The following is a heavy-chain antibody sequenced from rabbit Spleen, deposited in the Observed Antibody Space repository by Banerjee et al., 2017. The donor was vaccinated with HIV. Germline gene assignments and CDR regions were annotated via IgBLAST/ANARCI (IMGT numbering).Heavy chain of an antibody. J-gene: IGHJ6*01. Sequence: QQQLEESGGGLVKPGGTLTLTCKASGIDFSSYYYMCWVRQAPGKGPEWIACIDVGSSGFTYHATWAKGRFTISKTSSTTVTLQMTSLTAADTATYFCARDSSTSFSSYGMDLWGPGTLVTVS. V-gene: IGHV1S45*01. CDR1: GIDFSSYYY. CDR2: IDVGSSGFT. CDR3: ARDSSTSFSSYGMDL. D-gene: IGHD1-1*01.